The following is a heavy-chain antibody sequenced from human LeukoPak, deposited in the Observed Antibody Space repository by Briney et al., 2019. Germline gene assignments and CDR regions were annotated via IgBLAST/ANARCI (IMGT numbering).Heavy chain of an antibody. CDR2: ISYDGSNK. V-gene: IGHV3-30-3*01. CDR3: ARDPRPYSSSWYVIY. Sequence: GGSLRLSCAASGFTFSSYAMHWVRQAPGKGLEWVAVISYDGSNKYYVDSVKGRFTISRDNSKNTLYLQMNSLRAEDTAVYYCARDPRPYSSSWYVIYWGQGTLVTVSS. D-gene: IGHD6-13*01. CDR1: GFTFSSYA. J-gene: IGHJ4*02.